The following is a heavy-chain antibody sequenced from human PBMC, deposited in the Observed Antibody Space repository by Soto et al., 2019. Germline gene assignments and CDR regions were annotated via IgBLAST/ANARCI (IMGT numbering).Heavy chain of an antibody. Sequence: SETLSLTCTVSGGSISYYFWSWIRQPPGKGLEWIGQIYSSGSPNYNPSLKSRVTISLDTSKNQFSLKLSSVTAADTAVYYCARRQVGSVSGQYYWSPGSQVTVSS. CDR3: ARRQVGSVSGQYY. D-gene: IGHD2-15*01. CDR2: IYSSGSP. CDR1: GGSISYYF. J-gene: IGHJ4*02. V-gene: IGHV4-59*12.